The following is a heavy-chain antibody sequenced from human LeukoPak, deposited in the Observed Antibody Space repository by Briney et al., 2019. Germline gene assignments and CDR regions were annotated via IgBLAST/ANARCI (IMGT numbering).Heavy chain of an antibody. D-gene: IGHD3-22*01. CDR2: IYHSGST. CDR1: GGSISSGGYS. J-gene: IGHJ4*02. CDR3: AGSSSITMMFDY. V-gene: IGHV4-30-2*01. Sequence: PSQTLSLTCAVSGGSISSGGYSWSWIRQPPGKGLEWIGYIYHSGSTYYNPSLKSRVTISVDRSKNQFSLKLSSVTAADTAVYYCAGSSSITMMFDYWGQGTLVTVSS.